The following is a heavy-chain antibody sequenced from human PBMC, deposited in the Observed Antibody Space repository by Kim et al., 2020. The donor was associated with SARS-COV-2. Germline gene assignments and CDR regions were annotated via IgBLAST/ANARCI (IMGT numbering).Heavy chain of an antibody. D-gene: IGHD2-2*01. CDR2: MNPNSGNT. V-gene: IGHV1-8*01. CDR1: GYTFTSYD. J-gene: IGHJ5*02. Sequence: ASVKVSCKASGYTFTSYDINWVRQATGQGLEWMGWMNPNSGNTGYAQKFQGRVTMTRNTSISTAYMELSSLRSEDTAVYYCARGPPVGYCSSTSCYGLWFDPRGQGTLVTVSS. CDR3: ARGPPVGYCSSTSCYGLWFDP.